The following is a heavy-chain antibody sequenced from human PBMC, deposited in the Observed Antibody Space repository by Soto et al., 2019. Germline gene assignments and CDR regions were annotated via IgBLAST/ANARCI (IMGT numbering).Heavy chain of an antibody. CDR2: ISYDGSNK. Sequence: QVQLVESGGGVVQPGRSLRLSCAASGFTFSSYGMHWVRQAPGKGLEWVAVISYDGSNKYYADSVKGRFTISRDNSENTLYLQINSLRAEDTAVYYCAKGAAAGRARLYLGREPDYWGQGTLVTVSS. CDR1: GFTFSSYG. D-gene: IGHD6-13*01. V-gene: IGHV3-30*18. CDR3: AKGAAAGRARLYLGREPDY. J-gene: IGHJ4*02.